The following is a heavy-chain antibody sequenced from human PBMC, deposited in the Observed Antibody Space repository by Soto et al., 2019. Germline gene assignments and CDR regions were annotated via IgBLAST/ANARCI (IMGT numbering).Heavy chain of an antibody. CDR2: INPSGGST. D-gene: IGHD6-19*01. Sequence: GTSVKVSCKASGYTFTSYYMHWVRQAPGQGLEWMGIINPSGGSTSYAQKFQGRVTMTRDTSTSTVYMELSSLRSEDTAVYYCARDQILAVAGYYFDYWGQGTLVTVSS. CDR1: GYTFTSYY. J-gene: IGHJ4*02. V-gene: IGHV1-46*01. CDR3: ARDQILAVAGYYFDY.